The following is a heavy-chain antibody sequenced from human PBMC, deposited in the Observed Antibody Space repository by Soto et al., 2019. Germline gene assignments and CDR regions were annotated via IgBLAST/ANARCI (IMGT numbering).Heavy chain of an antibody. CDR3: AKDMVPVAGTYYYYGMDV. Sequence: PGGSLRLSCAASGFTFDDYTMHWVRQAPGKGLEWVSLISWDGGSTYYADSVKGRFTISRDNSKNSLYLQMNSLRTEDTALYYCAKDMVPVAGTYYYYGMDVWGQGTTVTVSS. CDR2: ISWDGGST. V-gene: IGHV3-43*01. CDR1: GFTFDDYT. D-gene: IGHD6-19*01. J-gene: IGHJ6*02.